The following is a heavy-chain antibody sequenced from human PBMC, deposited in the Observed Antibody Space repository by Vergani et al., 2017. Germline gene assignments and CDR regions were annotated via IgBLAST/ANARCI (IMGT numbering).Heavy chain of an antibody. D-gene: IGHD1-26*01. V-gene: IGHV3-23*01. Sequence: EVQLLESGGSLKQPGGSVRLSCAASGFTFSTYAMHWVRQAPGKGLEWVSALTGGGGSTYYADSLKGRFIISRDNSRDTLYLQMNSLRPEDTATYYCVKDAGSCESFFNSWGQGTLVTVSS. CDR3: VKDAGSCESFFNS. CDR1: GFTFSTYA. J-gene: IGHJ4*02. CDR2: LTGGGGST.